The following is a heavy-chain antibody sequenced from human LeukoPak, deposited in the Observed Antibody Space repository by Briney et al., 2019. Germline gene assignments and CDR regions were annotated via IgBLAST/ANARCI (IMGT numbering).Heavy chain of an antibody. CDR1: GESFSDYY. D-gene: IGHD3-9*01. CDR2: IYYSGST. J-gene: IGHJ6*03. V-gene: IGHV4-34*01. Sequence: SETLSLTCAVYGESFSDYYWSWIRQPPGKGLEWIGSIYYSGSTYYNPSLKSRVTISVDSSKNQFSLKLGSVTAADTAVYYCARDVGGYFDWLLDYYYYMDVWGKGTTVTVSS. CDR3: ARDVGGYFDWLLDYYYYMDV.